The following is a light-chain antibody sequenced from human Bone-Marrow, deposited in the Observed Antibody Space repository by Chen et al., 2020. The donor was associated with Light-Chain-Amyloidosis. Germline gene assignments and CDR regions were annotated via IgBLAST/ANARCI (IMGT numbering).Light chain of an antibody. CDR1: DLPTKY. V-gene: IGLV3-25*03. CDR3: QSADSSGTYEVI. Sequence: SSELPQPPSVSVSPGQTARITCSGDDLPTKYAYWYQQKPGQAPVLVIHRDTERPSGLSERFSGSSSGTTATWTISGVQAEDEADYHCQSADSSGTYEVIFGGGTKLTVL. CDR2: RDT. J-gene: IGLJ2*01.